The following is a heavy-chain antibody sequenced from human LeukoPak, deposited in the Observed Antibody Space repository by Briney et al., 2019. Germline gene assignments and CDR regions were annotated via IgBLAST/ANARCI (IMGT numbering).Heavy chain of an antibody. CDR2: INPSGGST. D-gene: IGHD3-22*01. V-gene: IGHV1-46*01. Sequence: GASVKVSCKASGYTFTSYYMHWVRQAPGQGLEWMGIINPSGGSTSYAQKFQGRVTMTRDTSTSTVYMELSSLRSEDTAVYYCARSPYYYDSSGYWGPFDYWGQGTLVTVSS. J-gene: IGHJ4*02. CDR1: GYTFTSYY. CDR3: ARSPYYYDSSGYWGPFDY.